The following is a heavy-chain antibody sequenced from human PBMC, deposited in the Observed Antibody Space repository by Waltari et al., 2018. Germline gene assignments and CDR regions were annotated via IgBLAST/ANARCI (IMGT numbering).Heavy chain of an antibody. J-gene: IGHJ3*01. CDR1: GGSISTPRPY. CDR2: MSYDGAT. Sequence: QLHLQESGPGLVKPSETLSLSCSVSGGSISTPRPYWGWIRRPPGQGLEWVGGMSYDGATSTSPSLESRVARSRDTSKNQLSLTLASVTVADTAVYHCATYIGASVGTAAFDVWGQGRMVTVSS. CDR3: ATYIGASVGTAAFDV. D-gene: IGHD5-12*01. V-gene: IGHV4-39*01.